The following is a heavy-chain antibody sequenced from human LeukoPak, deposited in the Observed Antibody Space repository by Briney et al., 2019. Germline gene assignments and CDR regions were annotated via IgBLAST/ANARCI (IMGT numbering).Heavy chain of an antibody. CDR3: ARGQYDSSGYSFAS. CDR1: GGSIRSGGYY. CDR2: IHYSGST. J-gene: IGHJ4*02. Sequence: PSQTLSLTCTVSGGSIRSGGYYWSWIRQHPGKGLEWIGDIHYSGSTYYNPSLKSRVIISQDTSKNQFSLNLSSVTAADTAVYFCARGQYDSSGYSFASWGQGTLVTVSS. V-gene: IGHV4-31*03. D-gene: IGHD3-22*01.